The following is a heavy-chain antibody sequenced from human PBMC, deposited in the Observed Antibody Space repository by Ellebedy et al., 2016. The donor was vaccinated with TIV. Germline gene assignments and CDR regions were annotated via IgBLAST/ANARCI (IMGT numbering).Heavy chain of an antibody. Sequence: SETLSPTXAVYGGSFSGYYWSWIRQPPGKGLEWIGEINHSGSTNYNPSLKSRVTISVDTSTNQFSLKLSSVTAADTAVYYCASDRNTAFDYWGQGTLVTVSS. J-gene: IGHJ4*02. CDR3: ASDRNTAFDY. V-gene: IGHV4-34*01. CDR1: GGSFSGYY. D-gene: IGHD3-16*02. CDR2: INHSGST.